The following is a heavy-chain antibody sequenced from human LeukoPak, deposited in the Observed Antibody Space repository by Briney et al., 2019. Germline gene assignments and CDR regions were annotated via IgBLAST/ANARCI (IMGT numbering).Heavy chain of an antibody. V-gene: IGHV4-34*01. CDR3: ARGRGSSSWYSDY. CDR2: INHSGST. D-gene: IGHD6-13*01. Sequence: SETLSLTSAVYGRSFSGYYWGWIRQPPGNGLEWIGEINHSGSTNYNPSLKSRVTISVDTSKNQFSLKLSSVTAADTAVYYCARGRGSSSWYSDYWGQGTLVTASS. J-gene: IGHJ4*02. CDR1: GRSFSGYY.